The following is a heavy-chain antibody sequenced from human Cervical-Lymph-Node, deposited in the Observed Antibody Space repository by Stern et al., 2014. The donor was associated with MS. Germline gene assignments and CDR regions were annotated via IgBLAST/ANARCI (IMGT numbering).Heavy chain of an antibody. Sequence: EVQLLESGGGLVQPGGSLRLSCAASGFTFSSYAMSWVRQGPGKGLEWVSTVSGSGEVTYNADSVKGRFTISRDNSKNTLYLQMNSLRAEDTAIYYCANWREGSEPYLHYWGQGTLVTVSS. V-gene: IGHV3-23*01. J-gene: IGHJ4*02. D-gene: IGHD3-3*01. CDR3: ANWREGSEPYLHY. CDR2: VSGSGEVT. CDR1: GFTFSSYA.